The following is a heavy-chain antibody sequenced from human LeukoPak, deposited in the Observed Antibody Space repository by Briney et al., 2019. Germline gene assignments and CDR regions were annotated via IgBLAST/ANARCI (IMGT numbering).Heavy chain of an antibody. V-gene: IGHV1-69*05. D-gene: IGHD3-22*01. J-gene: IGHJ4*02. CDR2: IIPIFGTA. CDR3: ARDQSYYYDSSGYYLDDY. CDR1: GGTFSSHA. Sequence: SVKVSCKASGGTFSSHAISWVRQAPGQGLEWMGGIIPIFGTANYAQKFQGRVTMTTDTSTSTAYMELRSLRSDDTAVYYCARDQSYYYDSSGYYLDDYWGQGTLVTVSS.